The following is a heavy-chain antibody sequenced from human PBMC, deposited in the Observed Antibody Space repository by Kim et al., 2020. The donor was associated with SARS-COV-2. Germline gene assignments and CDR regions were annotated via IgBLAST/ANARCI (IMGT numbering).Heavy chain of an antibody. CDR1: GFTFSSYA. J-gene: IGHJ4*02. V-gene: IGHV3-23*01. Sequence: GGSLRLSCAASGFTFSSYAMSWVRQAPGKGLEWVSAISGSGGSTYYADSVKGRFTISRDNSKNTLYLQMNSLRAEDTAVYYCAKSRLRLGELSTYFDYWGQGTLVTVSS. CDR3: AKSRLRLGELSTYFDY. D-gene: IGHD3-16*02. CDR2: ISGSGGST.